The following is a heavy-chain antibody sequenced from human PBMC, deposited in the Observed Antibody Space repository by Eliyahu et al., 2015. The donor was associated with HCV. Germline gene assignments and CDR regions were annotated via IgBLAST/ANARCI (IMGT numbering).Heavy chain of an antibody. Sequence: DVQLVESGGGLVQPGGSLRLSCAASEFSFSSYSMNWVRQAPGKGLEWISYINSGSENIYYADSVKGRFTISRDNXKXSLFLQMNXLRDEDTAVYYCARGRGHSYGYHDYWGQGTLVTVSS. CDR2: INSGSENI. D-gene: IGHD5-18*01. J-gene: IGHJ4*02. CDR1: EFSFSSYS. V-gene: IGHV3-48*02. CDR3: ARGRGHSYGYHDY.